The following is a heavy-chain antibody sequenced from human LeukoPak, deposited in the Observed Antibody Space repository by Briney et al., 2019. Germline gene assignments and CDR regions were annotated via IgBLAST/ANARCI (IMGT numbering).Heavy chain of an antibody. J-gene: IGHJ6*02. Sequence: GGSLRLSCAASEFTFSNHWMHWVRQAPGKGLVWVSHINGDGRTTTYADSVKGRFTISRDNAKNTLYLQMNSLRAEDTAVYYCARVEDGYTYYYGMDVWGQGTTVTVSS. D-gene: IGHD5-24*01. CDR2: INGDGRTT. CDR1: EFTFSNHW. V-gene: IGHV3-74*01. CDR3: ARVEDGYTYYYGMDV.